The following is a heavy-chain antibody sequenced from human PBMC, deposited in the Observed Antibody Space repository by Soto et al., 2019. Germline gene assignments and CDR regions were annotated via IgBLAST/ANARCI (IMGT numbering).Heavy chain of an antibody. Sequence: ASVKVSCKASGYTSTTYGISWVRQAPGQGLEWMGWISPYNGTTKYAEKFQGEMTMTTDTATSTAYMDLRSLRSDDTAVYYCARDGERDTGLNFYYYLHGMDAWGQGTTVTVS. CDR3: ARDGERDTGLNFYYYLHGMDA. V-gene: IGHV1-18*04. CDR2: ISPYNGTT. CDR1: GYTSTTYG. D-gene: IGHD1-1*01. J-gene: IGHJ6*02.